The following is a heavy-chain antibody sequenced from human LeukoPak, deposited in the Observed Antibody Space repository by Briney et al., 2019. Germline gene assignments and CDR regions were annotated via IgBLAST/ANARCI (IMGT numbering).Heavy chain of an antibody. CDR2: IYTSGST. CDR1: GGSISSYY. J-gene: IGHJ3*02. D-gene: IGHD5-18*01. CDR3: ARDTWGYSYGFDAFDI. V-gene: IGHV4-4*07. Sequence: SETLSLTCTVSGGSISSYYWSWIRQPAGKGLEWIGRIYTSGSTNYNPSLKSRVTMSVDTSKNQFSLKLSSVAAADTAVYYCARDTWGYSYGFDAFDIWGQGTMVTVSS.